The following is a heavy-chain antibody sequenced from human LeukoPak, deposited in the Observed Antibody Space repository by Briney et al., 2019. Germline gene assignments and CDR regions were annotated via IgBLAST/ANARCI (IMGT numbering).Heavy chain of an antibody. CDR3: ARGSLGKDY. CDR2: ISYDGSNN. Sequence: GGSLRLSCAASGFTFSSYAMHWVRQAPGKGLEWVAVISYDGSNNYYADSVKGRFTISRDNSKNTLYLQMNSLRAEDTAVYYCARGSLGKDYWGQGTLVTVSS. CDR1: GFTFSSYA. D-gene: IGHD1-26*01. J-gene: IGHJ4*02. V-gene: IGHV3-30-3*01.